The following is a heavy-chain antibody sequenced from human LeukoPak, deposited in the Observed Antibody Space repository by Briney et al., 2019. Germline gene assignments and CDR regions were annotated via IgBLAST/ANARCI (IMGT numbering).Heavy chain of an antibody. J-gene: IGHJ3*02. CDR1: GYSISSGYY. D-gene: IGHD3-22*01. CDR3: ARVGRDDYYDSSAFDI. Sequence: SETLSLTCTVSGYSISSGYYWGWIRQPPGKGLEWIGSIYHSGSTYYNPSLKSRVTISVDTSKNQFSLKLSSVTAADTAVYYCARVGRDDYYDSSAFDIWGQGTMVTVSS. V-gene: IGHV4-38-2*02. CDR2: IYHSGST.